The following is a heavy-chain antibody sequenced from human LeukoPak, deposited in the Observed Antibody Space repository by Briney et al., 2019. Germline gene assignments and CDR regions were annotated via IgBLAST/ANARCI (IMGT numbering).Heavy chain of an antibody. CDR1: GGTFSSYA. CDR3: ARVLRYCSGGNCYSGGLGYMDV. D-gene: IGHD2-15*01. V-gene: IGHV1-69*06. J-gene: IGHJ6*03. Sequence: SVKVSCKASGGTFSSYAISWVRQAPGQGLEWMGGIIPIFGTANYAQKFQGRVTITADKSTSTAYMELSSLRAEDTAVYCCARVLRYCSGGNCYSGGLGYMDVWGKGTTVTISS. CDR2: IIPIFGTA.